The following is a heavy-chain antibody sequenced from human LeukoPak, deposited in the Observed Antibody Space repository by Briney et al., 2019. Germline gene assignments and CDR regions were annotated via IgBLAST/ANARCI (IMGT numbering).Heavy chain of an antibody. CDR3: ARNFGQMQDAFDI. J-gene: IGHJ3*02. D-gene: IGHD3-10*01. CDR1: GYTFTGYY. Sequence: ASVKVSCKASGYTFTGYYMHWVRQAPGQGLEWMGWINPNSGCTNYAQKFQGRVTMTRDTSISTAYMELSRLRSDDTAVYHCARNFGQMQDAFDIWGQGTMVTVSS. V-gene: IGHV1-2*02. CDR2: INPNSGCT.